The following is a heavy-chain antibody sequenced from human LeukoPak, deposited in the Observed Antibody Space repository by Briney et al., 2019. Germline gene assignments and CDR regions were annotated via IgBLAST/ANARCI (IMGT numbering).Heavy chain of an antibody. V-gene: IGHV3-66*02. D-gene: IGHD3-22*01. CDR2: IYSGGST. CDR1: GFTVSSNY. J-gene: IGHJ3*02. Sequence: GGSLRLSCAASGFTVSSNYMSWVRQAPGKGLEGVSVIYSGGSTYYADSVKGRFTISRDNSKNTLYLQMNSLRAEDTAVYYCARDTGDGYDYYDSSGYGDAFDIWGHGTMVTVSS. CDR3: ARDTGDGYDYYDSSGYGDAFDI.